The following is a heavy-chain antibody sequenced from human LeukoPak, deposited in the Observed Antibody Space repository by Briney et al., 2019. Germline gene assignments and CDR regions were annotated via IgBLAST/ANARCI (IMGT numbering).Heavy chain of an antibody. V-gene: IGHV4-61*02. CDR3: ARDRTYYYYMDV. CDR2: IYTSGST. J-gene: IGHJ6*03. CDR1: GGSISSGSYY. Sequence: SETLSLTCTVSGGSISSGSYYWSWIRQPAGKGLEWIGRIYTSGSTNYNPSLKSRVTMSVDTSKNQLSLKLSPVTAADTAVYYCARDRTYYYYMDVWGKGTTVTISS.